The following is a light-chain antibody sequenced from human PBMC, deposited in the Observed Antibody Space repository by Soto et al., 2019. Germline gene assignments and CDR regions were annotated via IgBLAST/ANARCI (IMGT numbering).Light chain of an antibody. Sequence: DIQMTQSPSTLSGSVGDRVTITCRASQTISSWLAWYQQKPGKAPKLLIYKASTLKSGVPSRFSGSGSGTEFTLTISSLQPDDFATYYCQHYNSYSPVTFGQGTKVDIK. CDR2: KAS. V-gene: IGKV1-5*03. J-gene: IGKJ1*01. CDR3: QHYNSYSPVT. CDR1: QTISSW.